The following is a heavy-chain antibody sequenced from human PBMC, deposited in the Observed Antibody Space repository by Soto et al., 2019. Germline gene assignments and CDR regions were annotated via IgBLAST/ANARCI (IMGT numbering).Heavy chain of an antibody. CDR3: ARDRVLWFGELSFYYYGMDV. Sequence: SVKVSCKASGGTFSSYAISWVRQAPGQRLEWMGGIIPIFGTANYAQKFQGRVTITADESTSTAYMELSSLRSEDTAVYYCARDRVLWFGELSFYYYGMDVWGQGTTVTVSS. CDR2: IIPIFGTA. CDR1: GGTFSSYA. V-gene: IGHV1-69*13. J-gene: IGHJ6*02. D-gene: IGHD3-10*01.